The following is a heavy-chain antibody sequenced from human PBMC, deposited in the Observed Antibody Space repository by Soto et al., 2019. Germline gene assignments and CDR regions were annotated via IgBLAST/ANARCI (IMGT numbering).Heavy chain of an antibody. CDR1: GFTFTNYG. V-gene: IGHV3-30*18. Sequence: QVQLVESGGGVVQPGRSLRLSCAASGFTFTNYGMHWVRQAPGKGLEFVAVLSYDGRNKYYGDSVKGRFTISRDNSKNTLYLQMNSLTPEDTAVYFCAKDLREILRLGDYFGMDVWGQGTTVTVSS. J-gene: IGHJ6*02. D-gene: IGHD3-16*01. CDR2: LSYDGRNK. CDR3: AKDLREILRLGDYFGMDV.